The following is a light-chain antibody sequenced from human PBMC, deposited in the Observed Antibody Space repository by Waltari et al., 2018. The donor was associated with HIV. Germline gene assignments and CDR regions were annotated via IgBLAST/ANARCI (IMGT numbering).Light chain of an antibody. CDR2: RND. V-gene: IGLV1-47*01. CDR3: ATWDNSLGTFI. Sequence: QSVLTQPPSASETPVQRGSISCSGDWQDSGSNFVYWYRLLPGTTPRLLISRNDPRPSGVPARFSGSKFDSSASLAVTDLRSEDEGDYYCATWDNSLGTFIFGGGTRLTVL. CDR1: WQDSGSNF. J-gene: IGLJ2*01.